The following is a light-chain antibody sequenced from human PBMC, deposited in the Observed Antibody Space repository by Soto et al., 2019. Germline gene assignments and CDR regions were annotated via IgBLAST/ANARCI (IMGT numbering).Light chain of an antibody. CDR3: QQRSNWWT. V-gene: IGKV3-11*01. CDR1: QSISSY. Sequence: EIVLTQSPATLSLSPGERATLSCRASQSISSYLAWYQQKPGQAPRLLIFDASNRATGIPVRFSGSGSGTDFTLTISNLEPEDFAVYYCQQRSNWWTFGQGTKVEIK. CDR2: DAS. J-gene: IGKJ1*01.